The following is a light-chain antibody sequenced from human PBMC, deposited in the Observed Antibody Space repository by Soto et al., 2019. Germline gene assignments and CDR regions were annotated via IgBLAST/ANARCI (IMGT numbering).Light chain of an antibody. CDR3: QHYKDYSWT. CDR1: QSISLW. V-gene: IGKV1-5*03. Sequence: DIHMTQSPSTLSASVGDRVTITCRASQSISLWVAWYQQKPGRAPNLLIYKTSSLETGVPSRFSGSGSRTEFTHTISSLQPDDFATYYCQHYKDYSWTFGQGTKVEVK. J-gene: IGKJ1*01. CDR2: KTS.